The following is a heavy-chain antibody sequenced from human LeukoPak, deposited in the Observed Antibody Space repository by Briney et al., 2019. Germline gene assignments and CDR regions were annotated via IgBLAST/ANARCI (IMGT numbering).Heavy chain of an antibody. CDR2: IYYSGST. J-gene: IGHJ2*01. CDR3: ASIGDYHWYFDL. CDR1: GGSISSTSYY. Sequence: SETLSLTCTVSGGSISSTSYYWGWIRQPPGKGLEWIGSIYYSGSTYYNPSLKSRVTISVDTSKNQFSLKLSSVTAADTAVYYCASIGDYHWYFDLWGRGTLVTVSS. V-gene: IGHV4-39*07. D-gene: IGHD4-17*01.